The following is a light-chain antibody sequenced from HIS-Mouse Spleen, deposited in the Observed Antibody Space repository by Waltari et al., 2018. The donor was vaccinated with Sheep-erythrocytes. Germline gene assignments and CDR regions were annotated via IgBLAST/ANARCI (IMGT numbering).Light chain of an antibody. CDR1: KLGDKY. Sequence: SYELTQPPSVSVSPGQTARITCSGGKLGDKYACWYQQKPGHSPVLVIYQDSKRPSGIPERFSGSNSGNTATLTISGTQAMDEADYYCQAWDSSTVVFGGGTKLTVL. CDR3: QAWDSSTVV. V-gene: IGLV3-1*01. CDR2: QDS. J-gene: IGLJ2*01.